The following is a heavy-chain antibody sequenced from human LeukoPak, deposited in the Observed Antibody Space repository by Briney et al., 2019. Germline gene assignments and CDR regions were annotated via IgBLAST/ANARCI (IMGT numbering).Heavy chain of an antibody. Sequence: PGESLKISCKGSGYRFTSYWIGWVRPMPGKGLEWMGIIYPGDSDTRYNPSFQGQVTISADKSISTAYLQWSSLKASDTAMYYCVRLAYCGGDCQGGRYFDYWGQGTLVTVSS. J-gene: IGHJ4*02. CDR2: IYPGDSDT. V-gene: IGHV5-51*01. CDR3: VRLAYCGGDCQGGRYFDY. CDR1: GYRFTSYW. D-gene: IGHD2-21*02.